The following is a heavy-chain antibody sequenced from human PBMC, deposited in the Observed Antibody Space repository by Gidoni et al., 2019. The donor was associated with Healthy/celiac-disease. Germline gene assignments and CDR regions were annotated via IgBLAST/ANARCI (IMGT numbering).Heavy chain of an antibody. CDR3: AKDLAVTSYYYYYGMDV. D-gene: IGHD4-17*01. V-gene: IGHV3-23*04. Sequence: EVQLVESGGGLVQPGGSLRLSCAASGFTFSSYAMSWVRQAPGTGLEWVSAISGSGGSTYYADSVKGRFTISRDNSKNTLYLQMNSLRAEDTAVYYCAKDLAVTSYYYYYGMDVWGQGTTVTVSS. CDR1: GFTFSSYA. CDR2: ISGSGGST. J-gene: IGHJ6*02.